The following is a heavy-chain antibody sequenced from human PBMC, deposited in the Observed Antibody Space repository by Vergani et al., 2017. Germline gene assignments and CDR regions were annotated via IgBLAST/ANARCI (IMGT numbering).Heavy chain of an antibody. J-gene: IGHJ4*02. CDR1: GFTFSSYA. Sequence: EVQLLESGGGLVQPGGSLRLSCAASGFTFSSYAMSWVRQAPGKGLEWVSAISGSGGSTYYADAVKGRFTISRDNSKNTLYLQMNSLRAEDTAVYYCAKDRAVTPYYFDYWGQGTLVTVSS. D-gene: IGHD4-11*01. CDR3: AKDRAVTPYYFDY. V-gene: IGHV3-23*01. CDR2: ISGSGGST.